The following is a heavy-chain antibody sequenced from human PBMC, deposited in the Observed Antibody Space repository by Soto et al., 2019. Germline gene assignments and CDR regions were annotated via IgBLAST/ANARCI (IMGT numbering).Heavy chain of an antibody. Sequence: GGSLRLSCAASGFTFSNACMSWVRQAPGKGLEWVGRIKSKTDGGTTDYAAPVKGRFTISRDDSKNTLYLQMNSLKTEDTAVYYCTTSPVDGYFIPAEYFQHWGQGTTVTVSS. J-gene: IGHJ1*01. CDR2: IKSKTDGGTT. D-gene: IGHD5-12*01. CDR3: TTSPVDGYFIPAEYFQH. V-gene: IGHV3-15*01. CDR1: GFTFSNAC.